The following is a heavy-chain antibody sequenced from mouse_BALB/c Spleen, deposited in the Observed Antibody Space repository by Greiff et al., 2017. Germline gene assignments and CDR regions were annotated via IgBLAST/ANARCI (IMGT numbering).Heavy chain of an antibody. D-gene: IGHD1-1*02. Sequence: VKLVESGPDLVAPSQSLSITCTVSGFSLTSYGVHWVRQPPGKGLEWLVVIWSDGSTTYNSALKSRLSISKDNSKSQVFLKMNSLQTDDTAMYYCARHEGSYYAMDYWGQGTSVTVSS. V-gene: IGHV2-6-2*01. CDR2: IWSDGST. CDR1: GFSLTSYG. CDR3: ARHEGSYYAMDY. J-gene: IGHJ4*01.